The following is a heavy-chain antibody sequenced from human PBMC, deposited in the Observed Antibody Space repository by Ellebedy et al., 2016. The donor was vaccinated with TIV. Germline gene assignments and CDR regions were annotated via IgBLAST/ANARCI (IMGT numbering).Heavy chain of an antibody. Sequence: ASVKVSCKVSGYTLTELSMHWVRQAPGKGLEWMGGFGPEDGETIYAQKFQGRVTMTEDTSTDTAYMELSSLRSEDTAVYYCATAISELQSYYFDYWGQGTLVTVSS. CDR1: GYTLTELS. J-gene: IGHJ4*02. V-gene: IGHV1-24*01. CDR3: ATAISELQSYYFDY. D-gene: IGHD1-26*01. CDR2: FGPEDGET.